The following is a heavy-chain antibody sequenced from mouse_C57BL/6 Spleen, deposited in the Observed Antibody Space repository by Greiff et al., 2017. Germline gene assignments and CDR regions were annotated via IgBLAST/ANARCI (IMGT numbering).Heavy chain of an antibody. V-gene: IGHV5-4*01. CDR1: GFTFSSYA. Sequence: EVHLVESGGGLVKPGGSLKLSCAASGFTFSSYAMSWVRPTPEKRLVWVATISDGGSYTFYPDNVSGRFTISRGHAKNNLYLQMSHLKSEDTAMYYCARDGSSYYLDYWGQGTSLTVSS. CDR3: ARDGSSYYLDY. J-gene: IGHJ2*02. CDR2: ISDGGSYT. D-gene: IGHD1-1*01.